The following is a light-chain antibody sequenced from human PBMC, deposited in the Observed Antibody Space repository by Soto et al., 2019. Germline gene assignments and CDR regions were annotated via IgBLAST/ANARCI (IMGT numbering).Light chain of an antibody. J-gene: IGLJ3*02. CDR3: CAYTARTTLSWV. CDR2: AVD. V-gene: IGLV2-14*03. CDR1: SSDIGGYNH. Sequence: QSVLTQPTSVSGSPGQSITISCTGVSSDIGGYNHVSWYQQHPGKVPRLIIYAVDNRPLGVSNRFSGSQSGNMASLTISGLQAEDEADYYCCAYTARTTLSWVFGGGTKLTVL.